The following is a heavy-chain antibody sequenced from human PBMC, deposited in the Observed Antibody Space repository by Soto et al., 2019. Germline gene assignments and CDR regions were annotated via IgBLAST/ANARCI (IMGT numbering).Heavy chain of an antibody. J-gene: IGHJ6*02. D-gene: IGHD3-16*01. V-gene: IGHV4-59*08. CDR3: ARHKGGYYSGVDV. Sequence: LSLTCTVSGGSIRSYYWSWIRQPPGKGLEWIGSIYYSGSTNYKPSLKSRVTISVDTSKNQFSLKLNSVTAADTAVYYCARHKGGYYSGVDVWGQGTTVNVSS. CDR2: IYYSGST. CDR1: GGSIRSYY.